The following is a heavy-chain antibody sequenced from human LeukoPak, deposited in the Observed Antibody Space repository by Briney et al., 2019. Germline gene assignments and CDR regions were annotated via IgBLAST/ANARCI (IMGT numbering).Heavy chain of an antibody. V-gene: IGHV3-66*01. D-gene: IGHD6-13*01. CDR2: IYSGGST. Sequence: PGGSLRLSCAASEFSVGSNYMTWVRQAPGKGLEWVSLIYSGGSTYYADSVKGRFTISRDNSKNTLYLQMNSLRAEDTAVYYCAKDRGSSWPLHWGQGTLVTVSS. CDR1: EFSVGSNY. CDR3: AKDRGSSWPLH. J-gene: IGHJ4*02.